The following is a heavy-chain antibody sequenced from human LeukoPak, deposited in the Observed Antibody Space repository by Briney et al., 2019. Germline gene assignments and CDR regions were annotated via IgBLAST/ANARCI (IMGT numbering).Heavy chain of an antibody. CDR3: ASSKDHYCHY. CDR1: GFSFSDSW. Sequence: GGSLSLSCVASGFSFSDSWMTWVRQTPGKGLQWVASIHQDAGEKQYLDSVRGRFTISRDNAKNSLYLQMNSLRVEDTAVYYCASSKDHYCHYWGQGTLVTVSS. J-gene: IGHJ4*01. V-gene: IGHV3-7*05. CDR2: IHQDAGEK.